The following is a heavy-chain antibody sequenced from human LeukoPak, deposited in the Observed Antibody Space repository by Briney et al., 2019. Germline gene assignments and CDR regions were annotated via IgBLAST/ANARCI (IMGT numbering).Heavy chain of an antibody. J-gene: IGHJ6*02. V-gene: IGHV3-30-3*01. CDR1: GFTFSSYA. CDR3: AKALRSDGYNYEKALDV. CDR2: ISYDGSNK. Sequence: GGSLRLSCAASGFTFSSYATHWVRQAPGKGLEWVAVISYDGSNKYYADSMKGRFTISRDNSKNSLYLQLNSLRVEDTALYYCAKALRSDGYNYEKALDVWGRGTTVTVSS. D-gene: IGHD5-24*01.